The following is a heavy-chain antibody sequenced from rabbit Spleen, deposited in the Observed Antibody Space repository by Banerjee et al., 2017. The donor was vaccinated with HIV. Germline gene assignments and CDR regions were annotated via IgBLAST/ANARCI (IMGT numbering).Heavy chain of an antibody. V-gene: IGHV1S40*01. Sequence: QSLEESGGDLVKPGGTLTLTCTASGFSFSSSDYMCWVRQAPGKGLEWISCIAGGSSGFTYSATWVKGRFTISKTSSTTVTLQMTSLTVADTATYFCARDTGSSFSSYGMDLWGPGTLVTVS. D-gene: IGHD8-1*01. J-gene: IGHJ6*01. CDR1: GFSFSSSDY. CDR2: IAGGSSGFT. CDR3: ARDTGSSFSSYGMDL.